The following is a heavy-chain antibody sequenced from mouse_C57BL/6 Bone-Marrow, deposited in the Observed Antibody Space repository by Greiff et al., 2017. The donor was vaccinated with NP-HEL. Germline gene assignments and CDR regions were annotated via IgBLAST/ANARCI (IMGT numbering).Heavy chain of an antibody. CDR3: ARWLAY. CDR2: IYPGSGNT. CDR1: GYTFTDYY. Sequence: VQLQESGAELVRPGASVKLSCKASGYTFTDYYINWVKQRPGQGLEWIARIYPGSGNTYYNEKFKGKATLTAEKSSSTAYMQLSSLTSEDSAVYFCARWLAYWGQGTLVTVSA. V-gene: IGHV1-76*01. J-gene: IGHJ3*01.